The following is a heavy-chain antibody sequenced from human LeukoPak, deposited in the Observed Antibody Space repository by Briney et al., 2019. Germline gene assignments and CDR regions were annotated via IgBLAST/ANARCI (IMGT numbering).Heavy chain of an antibody. V-gene: IGHV4-4*07. CDR3: ARGGPDLAREYFQY. CDR1: GGSISTNY. J-gene: IGHJ1*01. D-gene: IGHD5-12*01. Sequence: SETLSLTCTVSGGSISTNYWNWIRQPAGKGLEWIGRIYVTGTTYYNPSLKSRLTMSVDASRNQFFLNLSSVTAADTAVYCCARGGPDLAREYFQYWGQGTLVTVS. CDR2: IYVTGTT.